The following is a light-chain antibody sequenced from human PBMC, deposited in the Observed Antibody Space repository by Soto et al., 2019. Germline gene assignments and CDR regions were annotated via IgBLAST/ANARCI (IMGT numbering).Light chain of an antibody. CDR1: LGISNY. J-gene: IGKJ1*01. CDR3: QKYNSAPWT. Sequence: DIQMTQSPSSLSASVGDRVTITCRASLGISNYLAWYQQQPGKVPKLLIYVASTLQSGVPSRFSGSGSGTDFTLTISSLQPVDVATYYCQKYNSAPWTFGQGTKVEIK. V-gene: IGKV1-27*01. CDR2: VAS.